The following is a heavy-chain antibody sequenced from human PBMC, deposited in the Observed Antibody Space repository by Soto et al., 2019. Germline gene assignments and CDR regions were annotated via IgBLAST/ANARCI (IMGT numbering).Heavy chain of an antibody. D-gene: IGHD6-6*01. Sequence: EASVKVSCKASGYTLTSYDINWVRQATGQGLEWMGWMNPNSGNTGYAQKFQGRVTMTRNTSISTAYMELSSLRSEDTAVYYCARVVEYSSSSALPGWGYYGMDVWGQGTTVTVSS. CDR1: GYTLTSYD. CDR2: MNPNSGNT. J-gene: IGHJ6*02. V-gene: IGHV1-8*01. CDR3: ARVVEYSSSSALPGWGYYGMDV.